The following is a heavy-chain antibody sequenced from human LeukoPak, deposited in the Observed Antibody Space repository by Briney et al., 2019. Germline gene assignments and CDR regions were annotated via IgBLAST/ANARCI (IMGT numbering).Heavy chain of an antibody. CDR2: MNPNSGNT. D-gene: IGHD2/OR15-2a*01. CDR1: GYTFTSYD. V-gene: IGHV1-8*01. J-gene: IGHJ6*02. Sequence: ASVKVSCKASGYTFTSYDINWVRQATGQGLEWMGWMNPNSGNTGYAQKFQGRVTMTRNTSISTAYMELSSLRSEDTAVYYCARVLSTRSLGGYYYYGMDVRGQGTTVTVSS. CDR3: ARVLSTRSLGGYYYYGMDV.